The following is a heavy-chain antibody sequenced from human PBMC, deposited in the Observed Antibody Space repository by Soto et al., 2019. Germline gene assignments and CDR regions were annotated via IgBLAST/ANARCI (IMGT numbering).Heavy chain of an antibody. CDR2: VYYSGSS. J-gene: IGHJ5*02. V-gene: IGHV4-61*08. Sequence: SETLSLTCTVSGDSISGGASFWSWIRQPPGKGLEWIANVYYSGSSRYAPSLKGRVTFSTDTSKNQVSLKLTYVTVADTAVYYCARGYWFDPWGPGTLVTVS. CDR1: GDSISGGASF. CDR3: ARGYWFDP.